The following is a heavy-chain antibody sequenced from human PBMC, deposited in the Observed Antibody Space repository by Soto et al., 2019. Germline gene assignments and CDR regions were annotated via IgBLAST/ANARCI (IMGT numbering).Heavy chain of an antibody. CDR1: GCSISSSSYY. V-gene: IGHV4-39*01. D-gene: IGHD5-12*01. J-gene: IGHJ4*02. CDR2: IYYSGST. Sequence: SETLSLTCTFSGCSISSSSYYWGWIRQPPGKGLEWIGSIYYSGSTYYNPSLKSRVTISVDTSKNQFSLKLSSVTAADTAVYYCARLRRDGYNWDYWGQGTLVTVS. CDR3: ARLRRDGYNWDY.